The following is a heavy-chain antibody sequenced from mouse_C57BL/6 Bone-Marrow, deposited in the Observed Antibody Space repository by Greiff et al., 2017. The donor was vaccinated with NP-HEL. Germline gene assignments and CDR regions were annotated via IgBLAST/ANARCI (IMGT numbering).Heavy chain of an antibody. CDR1: GFNIKDDY. Sequence: VQLQQSGAELVRPGASVKLSCTASGFNIKDDYMHWVKQRPEQGLEWIGWIDPENGDTEYASKFQGKATITADTSSNTAYLQLSSLTSADTAVYYCTTPPYYYGSSYWYIDVWGTETTVTVSS. V-gene: IGHV14-4*01. CDR3: TTPPYYYGSSYWYIDV. CDR2: IDPENGDT. D-gene: IGHD1-1*01. J-gene: IGHJ1*03.